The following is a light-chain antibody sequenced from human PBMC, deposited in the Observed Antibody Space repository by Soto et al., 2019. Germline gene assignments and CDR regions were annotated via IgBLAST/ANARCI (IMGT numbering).Light chain of an antibody. CDR1: NTVSNY. CDR3: QQTFSLPLT. CDR2: SSS. Sequence: DVLMTQSPSSLSSSVGDTITITCRASNTVSNYVNWYQQKPGQAPKVLISSSSNLQGGVPSRFSASRSGTTFTLTINNLQPDDFATYYCQQTFSLPLTFGGGTKVENK. V-gene: IGKV1-39*01. J-gene: IGKJ4*01.